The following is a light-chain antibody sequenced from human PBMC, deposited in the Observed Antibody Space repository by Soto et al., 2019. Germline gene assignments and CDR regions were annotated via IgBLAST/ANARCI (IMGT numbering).Light chain of an antibody. CDR2: KAS. Sequence: DIQMTQSPSTLSASVTERVTITCRASQSISTAFALYQQKAGKAPKLLIYKASTLESGVPSRFSGSGSGTEFTLTISSLQPDDFATYYCQQYKTYWTFGQGTKVDIK. CDR3: QQYKTYWT. J-gene: IGKJ1*01. CDR1: QSISTA. V-gene: IGKV1-5*03.